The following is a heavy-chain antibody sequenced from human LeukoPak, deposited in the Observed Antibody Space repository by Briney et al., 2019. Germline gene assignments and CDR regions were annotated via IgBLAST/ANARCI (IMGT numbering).Heavy chain of an antibody. CDR2: IYYSGST. D-gene: IGHD6-13*01. J-gene: IGHJ5*02. V-gene: IGHV4-39*01. CDR3: ARHLKAAAGRSNWFDP. CDR1: GGSISSSSYY. Sequence: SETLSLTCTVSGGSISSSSYYWGWIRQPPGKGLEWIGSIYYSGSTYYNPSLKSRVTISVDTSKTQFSLKLSSVTAADTAVYYCARHLKAAAGRSNWFDPWGQGTLVTVSS.